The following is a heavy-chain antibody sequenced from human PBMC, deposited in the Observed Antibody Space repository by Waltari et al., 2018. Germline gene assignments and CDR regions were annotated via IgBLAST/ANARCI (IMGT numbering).Heavy chain of an antibody. J-gene: IGHJ4*02. CDR3: ARDTPAPRITGATSVDY. V-gene: IGHV4-38-2*02. CDR1: GYSISSGYY. CDR2: IYHSGIT. Sequence: QVQLQESGPGLVKPSETLSLTCSVSGYSISSGYYWGWIRQPPGKGLEWIGSIYHSGITLSNPSLKSRVTISVDTSKNQFSLKLSPVTAADTAVYYCARDTPAPRITGATSVDYWGQGTLVTVSS. D-gene: IGHD1-20*01.